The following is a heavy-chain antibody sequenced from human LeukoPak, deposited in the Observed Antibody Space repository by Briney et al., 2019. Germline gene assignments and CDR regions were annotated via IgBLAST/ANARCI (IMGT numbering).Heavy chain of an antibody. D-gene: IGHD5-12*01. CDR3: ARVRGYDAHFDY. CDR1: GFTFSSYW. V-gene: IGHV3-7*01. CDR2: IKQDGSEK. Sequence: PGGSLRLSCAASGFTFSSYWMSWVRQAPGKGLEWVANIKQDGSEKYYVDSVKGRFTISRDNAKNSLYLQMNSLSADDTALYYCARVRGYDAHFDYWGQGILVTVSS. J-gene: IGHJ4*02.